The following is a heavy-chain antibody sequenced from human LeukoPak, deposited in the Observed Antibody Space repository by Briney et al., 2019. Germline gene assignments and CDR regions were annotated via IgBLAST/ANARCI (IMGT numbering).Heavy chain of an antibody. Sequence: KSGGSLRLSCAVSGFTFSTYSMNWVRQAPGKGLEWVSSISSATSYIYYADSVKGRFTISRDNAKNSLYLQMNSLRAEDTAVYYCARVGGSYYSTSHCDYWGQGTLVTVSS. V-gene: IGHV3-21*01. CDR3: ARVGGSYYSTSHCDY. CDR1: GFTFSTYS. D-gene: IGHD1-26*01. CDR2: ISSATSYI. J-gene: IGHJ4*02.